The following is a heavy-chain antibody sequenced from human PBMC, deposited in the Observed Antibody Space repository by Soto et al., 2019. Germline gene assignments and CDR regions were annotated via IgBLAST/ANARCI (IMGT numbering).Heavy chain of an antibody. D-gene: IGHD2-15*01. J-gene: IGHJ6*02. CDR3: APLSVSLSGPYGIHV. Sequence: SETLSLTCSVSGHSVTSSDYYWAWIRQPPGKGLEWIGSMFYSGLTYYNPSLKSRVTLSVDTSKNQFSVRLNSVTAADTAVYYCAPLSVSLSGPYGIHVWGQGTTVTVSS. V-gene: IGHV4-39*01. CDR2: MFYSGLT. CDR1: GHSVTSSDYY.